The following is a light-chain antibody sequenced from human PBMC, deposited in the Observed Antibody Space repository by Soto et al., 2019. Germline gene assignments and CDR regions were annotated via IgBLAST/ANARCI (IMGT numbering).Light chain of an antibody. J-gene: IGKJ4*01. CDR3: QQFDDLPLT. CDR2: DVS. Sequence: DLQMTQSPSSLSASVGDRVTITCQASQDISNYLNWYQQKPGKAPKILIYDVSVLEAGVPSRFRGGGSGTHFPLPISSLQAEDAATYSCQQFDDLPLTSAGGTKVQIK. CDR1: QDISNY. V-gene: IGKV1-33*01.